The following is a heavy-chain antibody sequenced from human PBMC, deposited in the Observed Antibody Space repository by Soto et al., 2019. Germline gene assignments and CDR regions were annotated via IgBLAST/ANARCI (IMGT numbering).Heavy chain of an antibody. CDR3: AKAPNSYESSGVDY. V-gene: IGHV3-23*01. Sequence: EVKLLESGGGLVQPGGSLRLSCAASGFTFDNYAMNWVRQTPGKGLEWVATISGRGESTYYADSVKGRLTISRDNSKNTLYLHMNSLRAEDTAMYYCAKAPNSYESSGVDYWGQGTRVSVSA. CDR2: ISGRGEST. CDR1: GFTFDNYA. J-gene: IGHJ4*02. D-gene: IGHD3-22*01.